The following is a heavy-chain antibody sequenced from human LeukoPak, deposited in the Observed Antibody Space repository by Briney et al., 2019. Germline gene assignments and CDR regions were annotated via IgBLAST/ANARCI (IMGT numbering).Heavy chain of an antibody. Sequence: GGSLRLSCAASGFTFSRYAMSWVRQAPGKGLEWVSVISGSGGSTYYADSVKGRFTISRDNSKNTLYLQMNSLRAEDTAVYYCAKDLKEDSSDWWGAFDIWGQGTMVTVSS. J-gene: IGHJ3*02. CDR3: AKDLKEDSSDWWGAFDI. D-gene: IGHD6-19*01. CDR1: GFTFSRYA. CDR2: ISGSGGST. V-gene: IGHV3-23*01.